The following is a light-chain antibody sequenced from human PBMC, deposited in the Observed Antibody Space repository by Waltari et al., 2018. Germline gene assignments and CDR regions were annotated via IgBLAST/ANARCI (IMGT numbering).Light chain of an antibody. CDR2: DVS. CDR1: SRDYGFHTS. Sequence: QSALTQPASLSGPPDQTITTPYTGHSRDYGFHTSVPWYQQPPGKAPKLMIYDVSERPSGVSKRFSGSKSGNTASLTISGLQAEDEADYYCNSYAGSSSWVFGGGTKLTVL. J-gene: IGLJ3*02. CDR3: NSYAGSSSWV. V-gene: IGLV2-14*01.